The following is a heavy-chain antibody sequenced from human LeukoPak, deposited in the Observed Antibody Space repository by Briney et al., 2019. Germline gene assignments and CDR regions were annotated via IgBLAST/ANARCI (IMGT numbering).Heavy chain of an antibody. D-gene: IGHD6-13*01. CDR2: ISSSSTM. Sequence: PGGSLRLSCAASGFTFSSYTMNWVRQAPGRGLEWVSYISSSSTMFYADSVKGRFTVSRDNAKNSLFLQMNSLRAEDTAVYYCARGSSSWYLFDNWGQGTLVTVSS. J-gene: IGHJ4*02. CDR3: ARGSSSWYLFDN. V-gene: IGHV3-48*01. CDR1: GFTFSSYT.